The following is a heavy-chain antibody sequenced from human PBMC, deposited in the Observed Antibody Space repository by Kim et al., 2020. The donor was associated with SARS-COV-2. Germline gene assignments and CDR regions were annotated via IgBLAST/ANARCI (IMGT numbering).Heavy chain of an antibody. J-gene: IGHJ4*02. V-gene: IGHV3-23*01. D-gene: IGHD1-7*01. Sequence: GGSLRLSCLGSGFTFSSFAMSWVRQAPGKGLEWVSAISGGGDNIFYEDSVEGRFTISRDNSKNTLYLQMNSLGAEDTAIYYCAKYRNFAATQYFDSWGQGTLVSVSP. CDR2: ISGGGDNI. CDR3: AKYRNFAATQYFDS. CDR1: GFTFSSFA.